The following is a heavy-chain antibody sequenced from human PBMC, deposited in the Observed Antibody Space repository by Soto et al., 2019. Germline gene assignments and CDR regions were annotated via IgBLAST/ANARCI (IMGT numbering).Heavy chain of an antibody. CDR1: GYTFTSYC. V-gene: IGHV1-18*01. Sequence: GASVKVSCKASGYTFTSYCISWVRQAPGQGLEWMGWISAYNGNTNYAQKLQGRVTMTTDTSTSTAYMELRSLRSDDTAVYYCARGRGCSGGSCYSFGRFYYYGMDVWGQGTTVTVSS. D-gene: IGHD2-15*01. J-gene: IGHJ6*02. CDR3: ARGRGCSGGSCYSFGRFYYYGMDV. CDR2: ISAYNGNT.